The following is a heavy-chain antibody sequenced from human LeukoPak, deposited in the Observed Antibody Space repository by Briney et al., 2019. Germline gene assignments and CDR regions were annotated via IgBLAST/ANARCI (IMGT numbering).Heavy chain of an antibody. Sequence: SETLSLTCTVSGGSIGSSSYYWGWIRQPPGKGLEWIGSIYYSGSTYYNPSLKSRVTISVDTSKNQFSLKLSSVTAADTAVYYCARGRVYYYDSSGYHDYWGQGTLVTVSS. J-gene: IGHJ4*02. D-gene: IGHD3-22*01. V-gene: IGHV4-39*07. CDR1: GGSIGSSSYY. CDR2: IYYSGST. CDR3: ARGRVYYYDSSGYHDY.